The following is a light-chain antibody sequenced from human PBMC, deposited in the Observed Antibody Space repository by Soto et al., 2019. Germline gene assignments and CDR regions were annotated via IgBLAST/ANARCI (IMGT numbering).Light chain of an antibody. V-gene: IGKV3-15*01. CDR2: GAS. CDR1: QSVSSD. Sequence: VMTQSPATLSVSPGERATLSCRASQSVSSDLAWYHQKPGQAPRLLIYGASTRATGIPARFSGSGSATEFTLTISSLQSEDSAVYYCQQYNNWPRTFGQGTKVDI. J-gene: IGKJ1*01. CDR3: QQYNNWPRT.